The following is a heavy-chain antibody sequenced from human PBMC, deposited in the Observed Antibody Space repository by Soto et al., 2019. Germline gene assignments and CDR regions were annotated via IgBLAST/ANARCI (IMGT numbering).Heavy chain of an antibody. Sequence: QLQLQESGSGLVKPSQTLSLTCAVSGGSISSGGYSWSWIRQPPGKGLEWIGYMYHSGSTYYNPSPKSRVTQSKDQSKNQFSPKPSLVTAPGPAVDYRARGPEYRGQGIPVTRSS. D-gene: IGHD3-10*01. CDR1: GGSISSGGYS. V-gene: IGHV4-30-2*01. CDR3: ARGPEY. J-gene: IGHJ4*02. CDR2: MYHSGST.